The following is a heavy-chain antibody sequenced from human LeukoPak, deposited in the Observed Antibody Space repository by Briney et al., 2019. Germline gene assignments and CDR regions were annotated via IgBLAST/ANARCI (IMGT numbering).Heavy chain of an antibody. V-gene: IGHV1-2*02. Sequence: GASVKVSCKASGYTFTGYYWYWVRQAPGQGLEGMGWINPNSGDTNYAQKFRGRGTFTRDTSISTAYLEVASDDTAVYYCARDLRGLYDYFDYWGQGTLVTVSS. J-gene: IGHJ4*02. D-gene: IGHD5/OR15-5a*01. CDR3: ARDLRGLYDYFDY. CDR2: INPNSGDT. CDR1: GYTFTGYY.